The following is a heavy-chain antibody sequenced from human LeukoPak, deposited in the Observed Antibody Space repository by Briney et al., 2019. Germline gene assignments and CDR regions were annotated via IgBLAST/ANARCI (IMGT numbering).Heavy chain of an antibody. J-gene: IGHJ5*02. Sequence: GASVRLSCTASGYTFTSYGISWVRQAPGQGLEWMAWISAYNGNTNYAQKLQGRVTITTDTSTSTAYMELRSLRADDTAVYYCARIFIAADGDNWFDPWGQGTLVTVSS. D-gene: IGHD6-13*01. CDR1: GYTFTSYG. CDR3: ARIFIAADGDNWFDP. CDR2: ISAYNGNT. V-gene: IGHV1-18*01.